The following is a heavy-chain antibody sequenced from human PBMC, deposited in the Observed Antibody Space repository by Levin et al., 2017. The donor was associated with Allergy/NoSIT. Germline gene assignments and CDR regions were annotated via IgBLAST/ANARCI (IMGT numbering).Heavy chain of an antibody. CDR1: GFPFSSYG. D-gene: IGHD6-13*01. J-gene: IGHJ3*02. CDR3: AKDVSSCWNDAFDI. CDR2: ISYDGSDI. Sequence: GESLKISCAASGFPFSSYGFHWVRQAPGKGLEWVAVISYDGSDIDYADSVKGRFTISRDKSKNMLYLEMNSLRGEDTAMYYCAKDVSSCWNDAFDIRGPGTMVTVSS. V-gene: IGHV3-30*18.